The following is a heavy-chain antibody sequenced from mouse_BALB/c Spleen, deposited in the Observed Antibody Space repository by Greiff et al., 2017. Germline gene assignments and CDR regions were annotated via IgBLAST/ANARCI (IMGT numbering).Heavy chain of an antibody. V-gene: IGHV1-82*01. D-gene: IGHD2-13*01. J-gene: IGHJ4*01. CDR3: ARSGDPDPYYAMDY. CDR2: IYPGDGDT. Sequence: QVQLQQSGPELVKPGASVKISCKASGYAFSSSWMNWVKQRPGQGLEWIGRIYPGDGDTNYNGKFKGKATLTADKSSSTAYMQLSSLTSVDSAVYFCARSGDPDPYYAMDYWGQGTSVTVSS. CDR1: GYAFSSSW.